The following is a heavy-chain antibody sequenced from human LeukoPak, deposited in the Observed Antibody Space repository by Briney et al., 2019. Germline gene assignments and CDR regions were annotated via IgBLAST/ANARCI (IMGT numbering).Heavy chain of an antibody. CDR1: GFTFSSYS. Sequence: GGSLRLSCAASGFTFSSYSMNWVRQAPGKGLEWLSYISNSGGDINYADSVKGRFTISRDNAKNSLYLQMNSLRVEDTAVYYCARTLTTTYSWGQGTLVTVSS. J-gene: IGHJ4*02. CDR3: ARTLTTTYS. D-gene: IGHD4-17*01. CDR2: ISNSGGDI. V-gene: IGHV3-21*05.